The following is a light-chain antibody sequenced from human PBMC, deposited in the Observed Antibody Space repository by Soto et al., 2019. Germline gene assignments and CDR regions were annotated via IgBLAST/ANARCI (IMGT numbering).Light chain of an antibody. CDR2: KAS. Sequence: DIQMTQSPSTLSASVGDRVTITCRASQSISSWLAWYQQKPGKAPKLLIYKASSLESGVPSRFSGSGSGTEFTLTISSLQPDDFATYFCQQYNSFPLTFGGGTKVEIK. CDR1: QSISSW. J-gene: IGKJ4*01. CDR3: QQYNSFPLT. V-gene: IGKV1-5*03.